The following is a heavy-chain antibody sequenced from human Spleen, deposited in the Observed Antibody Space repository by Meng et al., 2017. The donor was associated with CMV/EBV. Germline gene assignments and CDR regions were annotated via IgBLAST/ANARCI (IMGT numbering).Heavy chain of an antibody. D-gene: IGHD3-22*01. V-gene: IGHV1-2*02. CDR1: GYTFTGYY. J-gene: IGHJ5*02. CDR2: INPNSGDT. Sequence: ASVKVSCKASGYTFTGYYLHWVRQAPGQGLEWMGWINPNSGDTKYAQKFQGRVTMTRDTSISTAYMELSRLRSDDTAVYYCAREVKIEGWFDPWGQGTLVTVS. CDR3: AREVKIEGWFDP.